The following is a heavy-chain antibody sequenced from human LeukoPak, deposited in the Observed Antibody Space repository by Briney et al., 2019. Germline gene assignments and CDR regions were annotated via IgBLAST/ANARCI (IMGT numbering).Heavy chain of an antibody. Sequence: GGSLRLSCAASGFTFSSNEMNWVRQAPGKGLEWVSYISSSGSTIYYADSVKGRFTISRDNAKNSLYLQMNSLRAEDTAVYYCARDVAPIDYWGQGALVTVPS. CDR2: ISSSGSTI. CDR1: GFTFSSNE. V-gene: IGHV3-48*03. CDR3: ARDVAPIDY. J-gene: IGHJ4*02.